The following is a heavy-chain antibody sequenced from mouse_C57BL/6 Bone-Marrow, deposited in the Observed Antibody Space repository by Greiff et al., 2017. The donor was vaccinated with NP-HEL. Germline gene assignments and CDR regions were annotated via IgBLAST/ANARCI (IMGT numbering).Heavy chain of an antibody. Sequence: QVQLQQSGAELARPGASVKLSCKASGYTFTSYGISWVKQRTGQGLEWIGEIYPRSGNTYYNEKFKGKATLTADKSSSTAYMELLSLTSEDSAVYFCARSGNYVWYFDYWGQGTTLTVSS. V-gene: IGHV1-81*01. CDR1: GYTFTSYG. CDR3: ARSGNYVWYFDY. D-gene: IGHD2-1*01. CDR2: IYPRSGNT. J-gene: IGHJ2*01.